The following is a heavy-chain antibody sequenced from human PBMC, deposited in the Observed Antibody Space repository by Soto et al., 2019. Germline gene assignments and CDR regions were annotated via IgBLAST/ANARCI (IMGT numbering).Heavy chain of an antibody. D-gene: IGHD6-19*01. Sequence: GWSLTLSCAGSVFTFIDYYITWIRQAPGKGLEWVSYINTLSSAIYYADSVKGRFTISRDNAKNSLYLQMNSLRAEDTAVYYCARRLQWQLRPLDSWGRGTLVTVSS. CDR3: ARRLQWQLRPLDS. CDR1: VFTFIDYY. J-gene: IGHJ4*02. CDR2: INTLSSAI. V-gene: IGHV3-11*01.